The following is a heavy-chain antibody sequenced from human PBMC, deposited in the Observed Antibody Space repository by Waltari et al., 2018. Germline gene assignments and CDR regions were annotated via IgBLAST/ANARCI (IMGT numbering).Heavy chain of an antibody. V-gene: IGHV3-30*03. CDR2: VSYDGSNK. D-gene: IGHD3-3*01. Sequence: QVQLVESGGGGVQPGRSLSLSCAVSGFTFSSYGMHWVRQAPGKGLEWVAGVSYDGSNKYYADSVKGRFTISRDNSKNTLYLQMNSLRAEDTAVYYCARDSGITIFGVVDYWGQGTLVTVSS. CDR3: ARDSGITIFGVVDY. CDR1: GFTFSSYG. J-gene: IGHJ4*02.